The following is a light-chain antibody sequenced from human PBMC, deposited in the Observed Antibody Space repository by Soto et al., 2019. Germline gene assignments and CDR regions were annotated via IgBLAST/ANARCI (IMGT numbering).Light chain of an antibody. CDR1: QSVSGH. Sequence: EIVMTQSPATLSVSPGERVTLSCRASQSVSGHLAWYQQKPGQAPRLIISGASTRATGIPARFSGSGSGTDFTLSISRLEPEDFAVYYCQQYVTSPGTFGQGTKV. V-gene: IGKV3-15*01. J-gene: IGKJ1*01. CDR3: QQYVTSPGT. CDR2: GAS.